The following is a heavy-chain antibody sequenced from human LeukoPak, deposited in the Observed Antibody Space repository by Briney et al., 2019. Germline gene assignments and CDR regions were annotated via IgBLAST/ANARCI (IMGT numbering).Heavy chain of an antibody. D-gene: IGHD6-13*01. CDR1: GGSVSGYY. Sequence: PSETLSLTCTVSGGSVSGYYWSWIRQPPGKGLEWIGFIYYSGTTSYNPSLKSRVTISVDTSKDQFSLKLSSVSAADTAVYYCARGSIAAAGSDNIDYWGRGTLVTVSS. J-gene: IGHJ4*02. V-gene: IGHV4-59*02. CDR2: IYYSGTT. CDR3: ARGSIAAAGSDNIDY.